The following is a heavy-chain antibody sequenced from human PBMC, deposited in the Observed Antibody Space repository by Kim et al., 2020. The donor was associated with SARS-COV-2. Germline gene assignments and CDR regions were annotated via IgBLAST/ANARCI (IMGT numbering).Heavy chain of an antibody. J-gene: IGHJ6*01. D-gene: IGHD1-1*01. CDR3: AKDLLGGTFNWNDV. CDR1: GFTFSRYA. CDR2: ISGSGGKT. Sequence: GGSLRLSCAASGFTFSRYAMIWVRQAPGKGLEWVSSISGSGGKTYYADSVKGRFTISRDDSQNSLYLHMNSVRVEDTAIYFCAKDLLGGTFNWNDV. V-gene: IGHV3-23*01.